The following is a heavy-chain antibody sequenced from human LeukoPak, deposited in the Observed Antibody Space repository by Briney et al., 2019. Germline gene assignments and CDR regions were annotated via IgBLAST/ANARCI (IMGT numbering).Heavy chain of an antibody. CDR1: GFTFSSYA. Sequence: GGSLRLSCAASGFTFSSYAMSWVRQAPGKGLEWVSAISGSGGSTYYADSVKARFTISRDNSKNTLYLQMNSLRAEDTAVYYCAKDPHLWPDAFDIWGQGTMVTVSS. CDR3: AKDPHLWPDAFDI. J-gene: IGHJ3*02. V-gene: IGHV3-23*01. CDR2: ISGSGGST. D-gene: IGHD3-10*01.